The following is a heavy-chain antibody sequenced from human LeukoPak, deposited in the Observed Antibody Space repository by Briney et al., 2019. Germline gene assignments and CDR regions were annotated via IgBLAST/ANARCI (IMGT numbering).Heavy chain of an antibody. Sequence: PSETLSLTCAVYGGSFSGYYWSWIRQPPGKGLEWIGEINHSGSTNYNPSLKSRVTISVDTSKNQFSLKLSSVTAADTAVYYCARLPTVTTYYYYYYGMDVWGQGTTVTVSS. D-gene: IGHD4-17*01. J-gene: IGHJ6*02. V-gene: IGHV4-34*01. CDR1: GGSFSGYY. CDR2: INHSGST. CDR3: ARLPTVTTYYYYYYGMDV.